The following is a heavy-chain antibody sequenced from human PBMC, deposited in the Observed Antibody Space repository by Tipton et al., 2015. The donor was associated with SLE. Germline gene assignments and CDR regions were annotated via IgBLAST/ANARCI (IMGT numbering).Heavy chain of an antibody. J-gene: IGHJ3*02. CDR1: GGSISSGGYY. CDR2: IYYSGST. V-gene: IGHV4-61*08. D-gene: IGHD4-17*01. CDR3: ARGLNYGDLDAFDI. Sequence: TLSLTCTVSGGSISSGGYYWSWIRQHPGKGLEWIGYIYYSGSTNYNSSLKSRVTISVDTPKNQFSLKLSSVTAADTAVYYCARGLNYGDLDAFDIWGQGTMVTVSS.